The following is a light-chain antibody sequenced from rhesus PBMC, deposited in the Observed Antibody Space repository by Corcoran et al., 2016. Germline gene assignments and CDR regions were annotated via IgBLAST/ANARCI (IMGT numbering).Light chain of an antibody. CDR3: QQYDDFPFT. CDR1: QGISSW. CDR2: AAY. J-gene: IGKJ3*01. Sequence: DIQMTQSPSSLSASVGDKVTITCHASQGISSWLAWYQQKPGKAPKPLVYAAYSLKSEVPSRFSCSGSGSDYPLTISSLQSEDFATYYCQQYDDFPFTFGPGTRLDIK. V-gene: IGKV1-19*01.